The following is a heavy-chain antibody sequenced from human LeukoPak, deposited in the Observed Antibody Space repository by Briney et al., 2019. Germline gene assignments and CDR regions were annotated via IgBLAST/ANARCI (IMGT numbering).Heavy chain of an antibody. J-gene: IGHJ6*03. CDR2: ISSSGSTI. V-gene: IGHV3-48*03. Sequence: PGGSLRLSCAASEFTFSSYEMNWVRQAPGKGLEWVSYISSSGSTIYYADSVKGRFTISRENAKNSLYLQMNSLRAEDTAVYYCARSSSSYHHRYRDVWGKGTTVTVSS. CDR3: ARSSSSYHHRYRDV. CDR1: EFTFSSYE. D-gene: IGHD6-13*01.